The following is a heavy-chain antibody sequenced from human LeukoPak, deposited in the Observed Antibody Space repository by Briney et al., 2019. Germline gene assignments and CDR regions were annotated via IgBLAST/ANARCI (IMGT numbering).Heavy chain of an antibody. V-gene: IGHV3-13*01. CDR2: IGTVGDT. J-gene: IGHJ4*02. Sequence: GGSLRLSCAASGFTFGTYDFHWVRQATGKGLEWVSAIGTVGDTHYPGSVKGRFTISRENAKNSVYLQMDSLRAGDTAVYYCARVGYYDSSGYPNHDYWGQGTLVTVSS. CDR3: ARVGYYDSSGYPNHDY. D-gene: IGHD3-22*01. CDR1: GFTFGTYD.